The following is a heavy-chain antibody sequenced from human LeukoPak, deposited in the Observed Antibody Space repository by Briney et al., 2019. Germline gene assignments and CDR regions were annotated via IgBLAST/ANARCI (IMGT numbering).Heavy chain of an antibody. CDR1: GGSISSSNW. Sequence: SETLSLTCAVSGGSISSSNWWSWVRQPPGKGLEWIGEIYHSGSTNYNPSLKSRVTISVDKSKNQFSLKLSSVTAADTAVYYCAREESGYSYGYDYWGQGTLVTVSS. D-gene: IGHD5-18*01. CDR3: AREESGYSYGYDY. CDR2: IYHSGST. J-gene: IGHJ4*02. V-gene: IGHV4-4*02.